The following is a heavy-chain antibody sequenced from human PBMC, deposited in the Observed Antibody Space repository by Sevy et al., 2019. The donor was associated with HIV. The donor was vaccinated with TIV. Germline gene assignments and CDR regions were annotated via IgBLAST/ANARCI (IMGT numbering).Heavy chain of an antibody. CDR2: SGSS. J-gene: IGHJ4*02. Sequence: SETLSLTCTVSGVSISPYCWAWIRQPPGKGLECIGSSGSSNYNPSLKSRVTTSVDTSKNQFSLKLSSVTAADTAIYYCARGGPNQHQLDYFDYWGQGTLVTVSS. CDR3: ARGGPNQHQLDYFDY. CDR1: GVSISPYC. V-gene: IGHV4-59*01. D-gene: IGHD2-2*01.